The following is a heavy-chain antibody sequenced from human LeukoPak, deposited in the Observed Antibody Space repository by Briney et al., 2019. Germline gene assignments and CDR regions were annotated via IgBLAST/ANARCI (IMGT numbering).Heavy chain of an antibody. CDR1: GGTFSSYA. V-gene: IGHV1-46*01. CDR2: ITPSGGST. J-gene: IGHJ4*02. Sequence: ASVKVSCKASGGTFSSYAISWVRQAPGQGLEWMGIITPSGGSTSYAQKFQGRVTITRDTSTSTVYMELSSLRSEDTAVYYCARGDSSRWARLFDYWGQGTLVTVSS. CDR3: ARGDSSRWARLFDY. D-gene: IGHD6-13*01.